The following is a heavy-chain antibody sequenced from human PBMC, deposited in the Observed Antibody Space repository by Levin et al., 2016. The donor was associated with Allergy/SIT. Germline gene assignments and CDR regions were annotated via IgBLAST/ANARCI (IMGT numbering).Heavy chain of an antibody. D-gene: IGHD3-3*01. Sequence: WIRQPPGKGLEWVAVISYDGSNKYYADSVKGRFTISRDNSKNTLYLQMNSLRAEDTAVYYCAKPYYDFWSGHRGLAFDIWGQGTMVTVSS. J-gene: IGHJ3*02. CDR2: ISYDGSNK. CDR3: AKPYYDFWSGHRGLAFDI. V-gene: IGHV3-30*18.